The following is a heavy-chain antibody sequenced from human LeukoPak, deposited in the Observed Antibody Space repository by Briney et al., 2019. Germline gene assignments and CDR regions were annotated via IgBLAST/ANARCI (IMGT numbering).Heavy chain of an antibody. Sequence: SETLSLTCTVSGDSISSPLYYWGWIRQPPGKGLEWIGSIYYSGSTYYNPSLKSRVTISVDTSKNHFSLKLSSVTAADTAVYYCARSHTRGPEVALMDYWGQGTLVTVPS. J-gene: IGHJ4*02. CDR2: IYYSGST. D-gene: IGHD3-10*01. CDR1: GDSISSPLYY. V-gene: IGHV4-39*02. CDR3: ARSHTRGPEVALMDY.